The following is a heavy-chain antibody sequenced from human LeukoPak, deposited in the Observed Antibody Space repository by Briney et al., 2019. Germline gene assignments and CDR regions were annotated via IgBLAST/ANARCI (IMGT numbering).Heavy chain of an antibody. Sequence: GGSLRLSCAVSGFTFSSYWMSWVRQAPGKGLEWVSSISSSSSYIYYADSVKGRFTISRDNAKNSLYLQMNSLRAEDTAVYYCARVAGTPYFDYWGQGTLVTVSS. V-gene: IGHV3-21*01. CDR3: ARVAGTPYFDY. CDR2: ISSSSSYI. CDR1: GFTFSSYW. J-gene: IGHJ4*02. D-gene: IGHD6-19*01.